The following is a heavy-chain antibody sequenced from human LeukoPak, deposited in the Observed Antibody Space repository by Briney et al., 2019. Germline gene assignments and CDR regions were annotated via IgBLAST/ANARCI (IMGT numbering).Heavy chain of an antibody. Sequence: PSETLSLTCTVSGGSLNNYHWSWIRQPPGKGLECIWYIFYTGSTNYNPSLKSRVTISVDKSKNQFSLRLSSVTAADTAVYYCARGRRHYDSSGRYFDFWGQGTLVTVSS. D-gene: IGHD3-22*01. CDR1: GGSLNNYH. V-gene: IGHV4-59*08. CDR2: IFYTGST. J-gene: IGHJ4*02. CDR3: ARGRRHYDSSGRYFDF.